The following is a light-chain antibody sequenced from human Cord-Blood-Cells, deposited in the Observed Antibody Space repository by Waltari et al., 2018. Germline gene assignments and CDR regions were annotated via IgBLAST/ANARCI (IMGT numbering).Light chain of an antibody. CDR2: GAS. CDR3: QQYDSSPYT. V-gene: IGKV3-20*01. Sequence: DIVLPQSPGTLSLSPGETATLSCRASQSVSSSYLAWYQQKPGQAPRLLIYGASSRATGIPDRFSGSGSGTDVTLTISRLEPEDFAEYYCQQYDSSPYTFGQGPKLEIK. CDR1: QSVSSSY. J-gene: IGKJ2*01.